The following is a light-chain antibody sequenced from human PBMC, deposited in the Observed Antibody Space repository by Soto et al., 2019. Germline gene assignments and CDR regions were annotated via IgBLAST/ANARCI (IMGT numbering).Light chain of an antibody. Sequence: QSALTQPRSVSGSPGQSVTISCTGTSSDVGGYNYVSWYQQHPGKAPKPMIYDANKRPSGVPDRFSGSKSGNMASLTISGLQAEDEADYYCCSYAGSYTYVFGTETKLTV. J-gene: IGLJ1*01. CDR3: CSYAGSYTYV. CDR2: DAN. CDR1: SSDVGGYNY. V-gene: IGLV2-11*01.